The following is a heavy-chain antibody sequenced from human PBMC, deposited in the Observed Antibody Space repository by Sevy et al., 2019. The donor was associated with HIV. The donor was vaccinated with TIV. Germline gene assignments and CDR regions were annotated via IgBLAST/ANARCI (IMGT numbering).Heavy chain of an antibody. CDR1: GFTFSSYW. D-gene: IGHD4-17*01. J-gene: IGHJ4*02. CDR3: ARGGDDGDYDY. V-gene: IGHV3-7*03. CDR2: IKQDASEK. Sequence: GGSLRLSCAASGFTFSSYWMSWVRQSPGTGLEWVANIKQDASEKYYVDSVRGRFTISRDNAKNSLYLQMNSLRAEDTAVSYCARGGDDGDYDYWGQGTLVTVSS.